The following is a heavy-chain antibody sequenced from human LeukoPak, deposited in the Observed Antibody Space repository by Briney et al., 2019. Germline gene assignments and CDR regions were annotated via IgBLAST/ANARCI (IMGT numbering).Heavy chain of an antibody. D-gene: IGHD2-2*03. CDR1: GYTFTGYY. CDR2: INPNSGGT. J-gene: IGHJ5*02. CDR3: ARGGYCSSTSCYAEDNWFDL. Sequence: GASVKVSCKASGYTFTGYYMHWVRQAPGQGLEWMGWINPNSGGTNYAQKFQGRVTMTRDTSISTAYMELSRLRSDDTAVYYCARGGYCSSTSCYAEDNWFDLWGQGTLVTVSS. V-gene: IGHV1-2*02.